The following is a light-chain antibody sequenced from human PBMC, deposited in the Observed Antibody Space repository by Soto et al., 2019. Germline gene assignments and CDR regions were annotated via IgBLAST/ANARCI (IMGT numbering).Light chain of an antibody. CDR1: QSVSSSY. J-gene: IGKJ1*01. V-gene: IGKV3-20*01. CDR2: GAS. Sequence: EIVLNQSLGTLSLSQGERATLSCRASQSVSSSYLAWYQQKPGQAPRLLIYGASSRATGIPDRFSGSGSGTDFTLTISRLEPEDFAVYYCQQYGSSPRTFCQGT. CDR3: QQYGSSPRT.